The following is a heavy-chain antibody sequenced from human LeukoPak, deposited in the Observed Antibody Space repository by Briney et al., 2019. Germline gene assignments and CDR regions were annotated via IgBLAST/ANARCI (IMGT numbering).Heavy chain of an antibody. Sequence: GGSLRLSCAASGFTFSIYSMNWVRQAPGKGLEWVSSISSSSNYIYYADSLKGRFTISRDNAKNSLYLQMNSLRAEDTAVYYCVRNYGDYVGWFDPWGQGTLVAVSS. CDR3: VRNYGDYVGWFDP. CDR2: ISSSSNYI. V-gene: IGHV3-21*01. CDR1: GFTFSIYS. D-gene: IGHD4-17*01. J-gene: IGHJ5*02.